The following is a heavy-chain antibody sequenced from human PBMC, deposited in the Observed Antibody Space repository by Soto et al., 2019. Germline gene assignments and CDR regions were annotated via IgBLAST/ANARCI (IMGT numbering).Heavy chain of an antibody. CDR3: ARGQVVAAQH. V-gene: IGHV4-61*05. D-gene: IGHD2-15*01. CDR1: GGSISSSSYY. J-gene: IGHJ4*02. Sequence: PSETLSLTCTVSGGSISSSSYYWSWIRQPPGKGLEWIGYIYYSGSTNYNPSLKSRVTISVDRSKNQFSLKLSSVTAADTAVYYCARGQVVAAQHWGQGTLVTVSS. CDR2: IYYSGST.